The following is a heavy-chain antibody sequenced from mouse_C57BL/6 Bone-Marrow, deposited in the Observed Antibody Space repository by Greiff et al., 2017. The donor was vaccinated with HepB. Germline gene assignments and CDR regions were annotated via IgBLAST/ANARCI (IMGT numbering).Heavy chain of an antibody. CDR2: IHPSDSDT. V-gene: IGHV1-74*01. D-gene: IGHD1-1*01. J-gene: IGHJ1*03. Sequence: QVQLQQPGAELVKPGASVKVSCKASGYTFTSYWMHWVKQRPGQGLEWIGRIHPSDSDTNYNQKFKGKATLTVDKSSSTAYMQLSSLTSEESAVYYCAMGYYGSSYRWYFDVWGTGTTVTVSS. CDR3: AMGYYGSSYRWYFDV. CDR1: GYTFTSYW.